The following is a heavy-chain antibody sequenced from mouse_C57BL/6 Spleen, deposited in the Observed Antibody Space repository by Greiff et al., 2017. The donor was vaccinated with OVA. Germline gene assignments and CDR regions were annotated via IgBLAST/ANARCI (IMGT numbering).Heavy chain of an antibody. CDR2: ISDGGSYT. J-gene: IGHJ1*03. CDR1: GFTFSSYA. Sequence: EVKLVESGGGLVKPGGSLKLSCPASGFTFSSYAMSWVRQTPEKRLEWVATISDGGSYTYYPDNVKGRFTISRDNAKNNLYLQMSHLKSEDTAMYYCARADDGYKRYFDVWGTGTTVTVSS. V-gene: IGHV5-4*03. CDR3: ARADDGYKRYFDV. D-gene: IGHD2-3*01.